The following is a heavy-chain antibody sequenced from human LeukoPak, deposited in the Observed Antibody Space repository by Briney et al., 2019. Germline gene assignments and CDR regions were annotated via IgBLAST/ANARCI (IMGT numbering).Heavy chain of an antibody. CDR2: FDPEDGET. Sequence: ASVKVSCKVSGYTLTELSMHWVRQAPGKGLEWMGGFDPEDGETIYAQKFQGRVTMTEVTSTDTAYMELSSLRSEDTAVYYCAGGRSSTSCLDYWGQGTLVTVSS. V-gene: IGHV1-24*01. D-gene: IGHD2-2*01. CDR1: GYTLTELS. CDR3: AGGRSSTSCLDY. J-gene: IGHJ4*02.